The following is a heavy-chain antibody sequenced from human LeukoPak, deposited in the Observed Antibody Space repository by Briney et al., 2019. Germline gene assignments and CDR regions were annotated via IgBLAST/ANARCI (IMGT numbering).Heavy chain of an antibody. V-gene: IGHV3-30*02. D-gene: IGHD6-19*01. CDR2: IRNDVGKT. CDR1: GFTFSSYG. J-gene: IGHJ3*02. Sequence: PGGSLRLSCAASGFTFSSYGMHCVRQAPGKGLEWVAFIRNDVGKTYYADSVKGRFTISRDTSKNTLYLQMDSLRAEDTAVSYCAKVGGYGSGWYDDCFDIWGQGTMVTVSS. CDR3: AKVGGYGSGWYDDCFDI.